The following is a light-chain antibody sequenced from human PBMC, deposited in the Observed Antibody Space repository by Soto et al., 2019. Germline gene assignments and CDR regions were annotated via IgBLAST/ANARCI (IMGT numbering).Light chain of an antibody. V-gene: IGLV2-18*02. CDR1: SSDIGSYNR. CDR2: EVS. CDR3: NSYTSGNTDV. J-gene: IGLJ1*01. Sequence: QSVLTQPPSVSGSPGQSVTISCTGTSSDIGSYNRVSWYQQPPGTAPKLMIYEVSNRPSGVPDRFSGSKSGNTASLTISGLQPEDEADYYCNSYTSGNTDVFGTGTKVTVL.